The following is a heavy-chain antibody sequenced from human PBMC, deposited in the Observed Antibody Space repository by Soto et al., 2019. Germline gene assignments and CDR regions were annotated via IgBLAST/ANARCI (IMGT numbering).Heavy chain of an antibody. CDR2: IIPIFGTA. Sequence: QVQLVQSGAEVKKPGSSVKVSCKASGGTFSSYAISWVRQAPGQGLEWMGGIIPIFGTANYAQKFQGRVTIPADESTSTADMELSSLRSEDTAVYYCARDRENMVRGVIITLKRYYYCIDVWGQGTTVTVSS. V-gene: IGHV1-69*01. CDR3: ARDRENMVRGVIITLKRYYYCIDV. CDR1: GGTFSSYA. J-gene: IGHJ6*02. D-gene: IGHD3-10*01.